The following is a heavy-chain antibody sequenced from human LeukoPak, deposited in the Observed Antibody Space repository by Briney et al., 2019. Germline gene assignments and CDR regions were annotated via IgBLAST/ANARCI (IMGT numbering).Heavy chain of an antibody. J-gene: IGHJ4*02. D-gene: IGHD1-1*01. V-gene: IGHV3-74*01. CDR1: GFTFTSKW. Sequence: PGGSLRLSCAASGFTFTSKWMHWVRQAPGKGLVWVSHINTDGSNTAYADSVRGRFTISRDNAKNTLYLQMNSLRAEDTAVYYCALTTGKRDFGYWGQGTPATVSS. CDR2: INTDGSNT. CDR3: ALTTGKRDFGY.